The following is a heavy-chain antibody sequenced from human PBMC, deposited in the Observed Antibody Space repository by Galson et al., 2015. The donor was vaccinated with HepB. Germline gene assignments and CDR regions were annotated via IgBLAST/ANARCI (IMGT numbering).Heavy chain of an antibody. Sequence: SLRLSCAASGFTFSSYGMHWVRQAPGKGLEWVAVIWYDGSNKYYADSVKGRFTISRDNSKNTLYLQMNSLRAEDTAVYYCARVPVPAATGYYYYYYMDVWGKGTTVTVSS. CDR2: IWYDGSNK. CDR1: GFTFSSYG. J-gene: IGHJ6*03. D-gene: IGHD2-2*01. V-gene: IGHV3-33*01. CDR3: ARVPVPAATGYYYYYYMDV.